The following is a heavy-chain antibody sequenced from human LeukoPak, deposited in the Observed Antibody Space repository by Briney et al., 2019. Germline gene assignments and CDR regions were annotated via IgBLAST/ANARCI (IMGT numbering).Heavy chain of an antibody. CDR1: GFTFSSYW. V-gene: IGHV3-21*01. CDR2: ISSGSTYI. D-gene: IGHD3-10*01. Sequence: GGSLRLSCAASGFTFSSYWMDWVRQAPGKGLEWVSSISSGSTYIYYADSVKGRFTISRDNTKNSLYLQMNSLRAEDTAVYYCTREGVDVFDIWGQGTMVTVSS. CDR3: TREGVDVFDI. J-gene: IGHJ3*02.